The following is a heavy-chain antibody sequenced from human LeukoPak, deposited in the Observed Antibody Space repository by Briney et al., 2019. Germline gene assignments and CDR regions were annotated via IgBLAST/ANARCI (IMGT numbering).Heavy chain of an antibody. CDR3: ATPYCSGISCLDVFNV. V-gene: IGHV4-31*03. J-gene: IGHJ3*01. CDR2: KNYSGSA. D-gene: IGHD2-2*01. Sequence: SETLSLTCTVSGVSISDGWYYWIWLRQVQGQGLEWIVYKNYSGSAKYNPSPKSRLPISIDTPKNQFSLHLSSVTAADTATYYCATPYCSGISCLDVFNVWGQGRRVTVSS. CDR1: GVSISDGWYY.